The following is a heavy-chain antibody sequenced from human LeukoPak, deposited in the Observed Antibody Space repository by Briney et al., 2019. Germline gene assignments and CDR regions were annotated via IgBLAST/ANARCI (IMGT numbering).Heavy chain of an antibody. CDR3: AKGSNNYPDNFDY. J-gene: IGHJ4*02. CDR2: ILHDGNNK. CDR1: GFTFSYYD. D-gene: IGHD1-1*01. Sequence: GGSLRLSCAASGFTFSYYDMHWVRQAPGKGLEWVAVILHDGNNKYCADSVKGRFTISRDNAKNTLNLQMNSLRAEDTAVYYCAKGSNNYPDNFDYWGQGTLVTVSS. V-gene: IGHV3-30*18.